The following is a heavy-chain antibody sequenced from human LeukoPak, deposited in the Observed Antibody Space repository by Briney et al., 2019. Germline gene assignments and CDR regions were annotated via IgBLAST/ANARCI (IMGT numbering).Heavy chain of an antibody. CDR1: GYTFTSYG. Sequence: ASVKVSCKASGYTFTSYGISWVRQAPGQGLEWMGWISAYNGNTNYAQKLQGRVTMTTDTSTSTAYMELRSLRSDDTAVYYCARDRAMTTVTTDDAFDIWGQGTMVTVSS. D-gene: IGHD4-11*01. CDR3: ARDRAMTTVTTDDAFDI. V-gene: IGHV1-18*01. CDR2: ISAYNGNT. J-gene: IGHJ3*02.